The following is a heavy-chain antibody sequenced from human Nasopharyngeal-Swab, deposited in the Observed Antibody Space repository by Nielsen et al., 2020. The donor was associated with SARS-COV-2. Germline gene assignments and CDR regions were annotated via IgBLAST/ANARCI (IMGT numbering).Heavy chain of an antibody. V-gene: IGHV1-69*04. CDR1: GNPFSTYA. J-gene: IGHJ4*02. D-gene: IGHD4-11*01. CDR2: IIPIGGIA. Sequence: SVKVSCKVSGNPFSTYAISWVRQAPGQGLEWMGRIIPIGGIANNAQKFQGRVTITADKSTSKVYMELSSLRSEATAVYHCAREGPGPPMTTVTPYFDYWGQGTLVTVSS. CDR3: AREGPGPPMTTVTPYFDY.